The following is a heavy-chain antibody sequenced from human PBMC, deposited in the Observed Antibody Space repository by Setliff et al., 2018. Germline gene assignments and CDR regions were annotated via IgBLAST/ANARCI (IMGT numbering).Heavy chain of an antibody. CDR3: ARLGWSDAFDI. CDR2: IYPGDSDT. Sequence: GASLKISCKGSGNSFTNYWIGWVRQMPGKGLEWMGIIYPGDSDTRYSPSFEGQVTISGDKSTSTAYLQWSSLKASDTAMYYCARLGWSDAFDIWGQGTMVTVSS. CDR1: GNSFTNYW. J-gene: IGHJ3*02. D-gene: IGHD6-19*01. V-gene: IGHV5-51*01.